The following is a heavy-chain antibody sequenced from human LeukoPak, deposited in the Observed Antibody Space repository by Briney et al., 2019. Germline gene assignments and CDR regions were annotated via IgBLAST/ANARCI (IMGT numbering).Heavy chain of an antibody. J-gene: IGHJ2*01. CDR2: IWHDGGNK. D-gene: IGHD3-22*01. CDR3: ASLAGDSSGSYFDL. CDR1: GFTFSTYD. Sequence: PGGSLRLSCAASGFTFSTYDMHWVRQAPGKGLEWVALIWHDGGNKYYADSVKGRFTISRDNSKNTLFLQMNSPRAEDAALYYCASLAGDSSGSYFDLSGRGTLVTVSS. V-gene: IGHV3-33*01.